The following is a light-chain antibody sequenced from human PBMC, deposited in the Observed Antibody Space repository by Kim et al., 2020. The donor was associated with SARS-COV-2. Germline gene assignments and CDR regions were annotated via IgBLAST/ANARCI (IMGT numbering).Light chain of an antibody. Sequence: SSALGQAASITCGGNNMVRRNVHWYQQRPGQAPVLVIYRDYNRPSGIPERFSGSNSGNTATLTISRAQDGDEADYYCQVWDSSTWVFGGGTQLTVL. J-gene: IGLJ3*02. CDR1: NMVRRN. CDR2: RDY. CDR3: QVWDSSTWV. V-gene: IGLV3-9*01.